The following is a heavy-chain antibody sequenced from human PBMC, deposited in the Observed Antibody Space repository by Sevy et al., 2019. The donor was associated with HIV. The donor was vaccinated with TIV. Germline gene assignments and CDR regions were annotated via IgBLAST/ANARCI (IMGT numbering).Heavy chain of an antibody. V-gene: IGHV1-24*01. D-gene: IGHD3-22*01. CDR1: GSTLSQMA. Sequence: ASVKVSYKVSGSTLSQMAMHWVRQAPGKGLEWMATFDPEDAETIYTQKLQGRVTMTEDTYRDTAYMELSNLRSEDTAVYYCATTKDYYESSGEPFDYWGQGTLVTVSS. J-gene: IGHJ4*02. CDR3: ATTKDYYESSGEPFDY. CDR2: FDPEDAET.